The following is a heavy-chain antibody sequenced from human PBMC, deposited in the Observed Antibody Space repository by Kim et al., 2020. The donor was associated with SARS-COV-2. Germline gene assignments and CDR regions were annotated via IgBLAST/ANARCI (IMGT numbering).Heavy chain of an antibody. D-gene: IGHD6-19*01. V-gene: IGHV3-7*01. CDR1: GFTFSSYW. CDR3: AREGEGSGFDAFDI. J-gene: IGHJ3*02. Sequence: GGSLRLSCAASGFTFSSYWMSWVRQAPGKGLEWVANIKQDGIGKYYVDSVKGRFTISRDNAKNSLYLQMNSLRAEDTAVYYCAREGEGSGFDAFDIWGQGTMVTVSS. CDR2: IKQDGIGK.